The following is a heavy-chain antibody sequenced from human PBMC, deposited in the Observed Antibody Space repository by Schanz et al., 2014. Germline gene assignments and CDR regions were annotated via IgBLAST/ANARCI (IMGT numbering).Heavy chain of an antibody. D-gene: IGHD4-4*01. V-gene: IGHV3-30*04. CDR2: ISYDGRSK. CDR3: ASADYTNYFDS. Sequence: QVQLVDSGGGVVQPGRSLRLSCAASGFKFSIYAMHWVRQAPGKGLEWVAVISYDGRSKDYADSVKGRFTISRDSSKNTVFLQMNSLRGEDTAVYYCASADYTNYFDSWGQGTLVTVSS. CDR1: GFKFSIYA. J-gene: IGHJ4*02.